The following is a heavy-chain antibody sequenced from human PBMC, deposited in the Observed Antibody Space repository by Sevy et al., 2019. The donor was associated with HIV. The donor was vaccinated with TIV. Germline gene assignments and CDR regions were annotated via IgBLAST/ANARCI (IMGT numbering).Heavy chain of an antibody. CDR2: IIPIFGTA. Sequence: ASVKVSCKASGGTFSSYAISWVRQAPGQGLEWMEGIIPIFGTANYAQKFQGRVTITADESTSTAYMELSSLRSEDTAVYYCAVITMVRGVTKNYYYYYGMDVWGQGTTVTVSS. J-gene: IGHJ6*02. V-gene: IGHV1-69*13. CDR3: AVITMVRGVTKNYYYYYGMDV. D-gene: IGHD3-10*01. CDR1: GGTFSSYA.